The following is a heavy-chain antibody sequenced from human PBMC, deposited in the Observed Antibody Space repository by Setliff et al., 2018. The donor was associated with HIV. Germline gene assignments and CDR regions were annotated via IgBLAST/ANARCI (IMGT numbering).Heavy chain of an antibody. D-gene: IGHD3-22*01. CDR2: ISYDGSNK. V-gene: IGHV3-30*04. CDR3: AREWGRSDYYDSSGSKGYFDY. Sequence: GGSLRLSCAASGFTFSSYAMHWVRQAPGKGLEWVAVISYDGSNKYYADSVKGRLTISRDNSKNTLYLQMNSLRAEDTAVYYCAREWGRSDYYDSSGSKGYFDYWGQGTLVTVS. CDR1: GFTFSSYA. J-gene: IGHJ4*02.